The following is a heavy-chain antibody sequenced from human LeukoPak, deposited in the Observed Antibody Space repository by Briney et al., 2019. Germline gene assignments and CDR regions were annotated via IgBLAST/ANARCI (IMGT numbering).Heavy chain of an antibody. V-gene: IGHV3-20*04. J-gene: IGHJ6*03. Sequence: GGSLRLSCAASGFAFDDYGMSWVRQAPGKGLEWVSGINWNGGSTGYADSVKGRFTISRDNAKNSLYLQMNSLRAEDTALYYCARFRGTHYRGYYYMDVWGKGTTVTVSS. CDR2: INWNGGST. CDR3: ARFRGTHYRGYYYMDV. D-gene: IGHD4/OR15-4a*01. CDR1: GFAFDDYG.